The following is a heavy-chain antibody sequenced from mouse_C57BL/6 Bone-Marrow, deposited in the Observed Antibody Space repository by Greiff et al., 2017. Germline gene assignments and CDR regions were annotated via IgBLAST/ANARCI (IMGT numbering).Heavy chain of an antibody. CDR3: ARDSFDAMDY. Sequence: QVQLVEPGPGLVQPSQSLSITCTVSGFSLTSYCVHWVRQSPGKGLEWLGVIWSCGSTDYNAAFIYRLSICKVNSKCHVVFKMNSQQADDSAIYYCARDSFDAMDYWGQGTSVTVSS. D-gene: IGHD1-1*01. CDR1: GFSLTSYC. CDR2: IWSCGST. J-gene: IGHJ4*01. V-gene: IGHV2-2*01.